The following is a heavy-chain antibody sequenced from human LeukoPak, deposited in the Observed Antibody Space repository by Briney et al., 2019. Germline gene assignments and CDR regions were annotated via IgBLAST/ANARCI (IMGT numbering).Heavy chain of an antibody. D-gene: IGHD2-2*01. V-gene: IGHV3-66*01. CDR3: VSTRDCSSTSCYWRYFDL. CDR1: GFTVSSNY. J-gene: IGHJ2*01. CDR2: IYSGGST. Sequence: GGSLRLSCAASGFTVSSNYMSWVRQAPGKGLEWVSVIYSGGSTYYADSVKGRFTISRDNSKNTLYLQMNSLRAEDAAVYYCVSTRDCSSTSCYWRYFDLWGRGTLVTVSS.